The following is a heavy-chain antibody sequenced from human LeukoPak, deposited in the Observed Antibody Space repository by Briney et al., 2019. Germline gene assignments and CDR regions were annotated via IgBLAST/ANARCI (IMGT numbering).Heavy chain of an antibody. CDR2: INPNSGGT. V-gene: IGHV1-2*02. D-gene: IGHD3-22*01. CDR1: GYTFTGYY. CDR3: ARDVVYYYDSSARAFDI. Sequence: ASVKVSCKASGYTFTGYYMHWVRQAPGQGLEWMGWINPNSGGTNYAQKFQGRVTMTRDMSTSTVYMELSSLRSEDTAVYYCARDVVYYYDSSARAFDIWGQGTMVTVSS. J-gene: IGHJ3*02.